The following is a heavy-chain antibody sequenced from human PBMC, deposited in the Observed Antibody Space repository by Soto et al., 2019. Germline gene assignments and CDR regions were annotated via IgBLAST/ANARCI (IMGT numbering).Heavy chain of an antibody. CDR2: IHPDGGHT. Sequence: GASVTVSFKSSGYTFINYYGQWVRQAPGQGLEWMGVIHPDGGHTTYSQKFHDRVTMTTDTFKSTIYMELSSLRSEDTAVYYCATGDNDYWGQGTLVTVSS. CDR3: ATGDNDY. CDR1: GYTFINYY. V-gene: IGHV1-46*01. J-gene: IGHJ4*02.